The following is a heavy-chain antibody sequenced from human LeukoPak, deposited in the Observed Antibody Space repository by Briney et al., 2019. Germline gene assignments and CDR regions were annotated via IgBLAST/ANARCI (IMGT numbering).Heavy chain of an antibody. CDR3: SSTDAFDI. Sequence: SETLSLTCAVYGGSFSGYYWSWIRQPPGKGLEWIGEINHSGSTNYNPSLKSRVTISVDTSKNQLSLKLSSVTATDTAVYYCSSTDAFDIWGQGTMVTVSS. CDR1: GGSFSGYY. V-gene: IGHV4-34*01. J-gene: IGHJ3*02. D-gene: IGHD5/OR15-5a*01. CDR2: INHSGST.